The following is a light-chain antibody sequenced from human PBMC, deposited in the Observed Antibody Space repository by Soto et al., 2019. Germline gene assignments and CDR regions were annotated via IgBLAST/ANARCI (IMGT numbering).Light chain of an antibody. CDR2: GES. CDR1: QSVSSSY. V-gene: IGKV3-20*01. J-gene: IGKJ1*01. CDR3: QQYGSSPPT. Sequence: EIVWTQSPGTLSLYPGERATLSCRASQSVSSSYLAWYQQKSGQAPRLLIYGESSRATGIPDRFSGSGSATDFTLTISRLEPEDFAVYYCQQYGSSPPTFGQGTQVEVK.